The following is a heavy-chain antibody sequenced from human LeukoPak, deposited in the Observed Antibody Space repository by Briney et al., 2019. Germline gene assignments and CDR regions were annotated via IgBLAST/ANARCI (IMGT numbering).Heavy chain of an antibody. CDR3: AKDWLVRGVIQWYYFDY. Sequence: GGSLRLSCAASGFTFSSYGMSWVRQAPGKGLEWVSAISGSGGSTYYADSVKGRFTISRDNSKNTLYLQMNSLRAEDTVVYYCAKDWLVRGVIQWYYFDYWGQGTLVTVPS. V-gene: IGHV3-23*01. J-gene: IGHJ4*02. CDR1: GFTFSSYG. D-gene: IGHD3-10*01. CDR2: ISGSGGST.